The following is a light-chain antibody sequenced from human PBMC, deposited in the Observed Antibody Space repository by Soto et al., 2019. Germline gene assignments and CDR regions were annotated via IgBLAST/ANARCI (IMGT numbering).Light chain of an antibody. V-gene: IGKV3-20*01. CDR2: GAS. J-gene: IGKJ1*01. CDR3: QQYGNSRWT. Sequence: EIVLTQSPGTLSFSPGERATLSCRASQSFSSRYLAWYQQKPGQAPRLLISGASTRATGFPDRFSGSGSGTDFTLTISSLEPEDFAVYYCQQYGNSRWTFGQGTKVEIK. CDR1: QSFSSRY.